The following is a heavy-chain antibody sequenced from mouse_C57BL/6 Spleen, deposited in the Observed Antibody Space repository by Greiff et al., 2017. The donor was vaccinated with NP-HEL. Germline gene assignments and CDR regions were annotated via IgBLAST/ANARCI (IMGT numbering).Heavy chain of an antibody. CDR2: ISSGGDYI. CDR3: TYGSSEYYYAMDY. V-gene: IGHV5-9-1*02. D-gene: IGHD1-1*01. CDR1: GFTFSSYA. J-gene: IGHJ4*01. Sequence: EVHLVESGEGLVKPGGSLKLSCAASGFTFSSYAMSWVRQTPEKRLEWVAYISSGGDYIYYADTVKGRFTISRDNARNTLYLQMSSLKSEDTAMYYCTYGSSEYYYAMDYWGQGTSVTVSS.